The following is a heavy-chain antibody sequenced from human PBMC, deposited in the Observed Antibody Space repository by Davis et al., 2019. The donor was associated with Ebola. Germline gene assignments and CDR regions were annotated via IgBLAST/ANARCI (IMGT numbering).Heavy chain of an antibody. J-gene: IGHJ4*02. CDR2: IKQDGSEK. D-gene: IGHD6-13*01. Sequence: GESLKISCAVSGFTSSTYWMTWVRQAPGKGLEWVANIKQDGSEKYYVDSVKGRFTISRDNAENSVDLQMNSLRAEDTAVYYCARGSSSWSPLDYWGQGTLVTVSS. V-gene: IGHV3-7*01. CDR1: GFTSSTYW. CDR3: ARGSSSWSPLDY.